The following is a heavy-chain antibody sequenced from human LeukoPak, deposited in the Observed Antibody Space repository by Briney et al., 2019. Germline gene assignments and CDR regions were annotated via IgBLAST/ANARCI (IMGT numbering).Heavy chain of an antibody. J-gene: IGHJ4*02. Sequence: ASVKVSCKASGYTFTGYYMHWVRQAPGQGLEWMGWINPNSGGTNYAQKFQGRVTMTRDTSISTAYMELSRLRSDDTAVYYCARAEDFDWSLDYWGQGTLVTVSS. CDR3: ARAEDFDWSLDY. V-gene: IGHV1-2*02. D-gene: IGHD3-9*01. CDR1: GYTFTGYY. CDR2: INPNSGGT.